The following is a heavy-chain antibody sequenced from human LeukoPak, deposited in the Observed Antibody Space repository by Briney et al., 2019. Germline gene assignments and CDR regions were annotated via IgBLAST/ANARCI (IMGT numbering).Heavy chain of an antibody. Sequence: PGGSLGLSCAASGFTFSNSWMHWVCQAPEKGLEWVADIKCDGSEKCYVDSVKGRLTISRDNAKNSLYLQVNSLRAEDMTVYYCVRGVGSSTSCYVRAFDIWGQGTMVTVSS. V-gene: IGHV3-52*01. D-gene: IGHD2-2*01. CDR1: GFTFSNSW. CDR2: IKCDGSEK. CDR3: VRGVGSSTSCYVRAFDI. J-gene: IGHJ3*02.